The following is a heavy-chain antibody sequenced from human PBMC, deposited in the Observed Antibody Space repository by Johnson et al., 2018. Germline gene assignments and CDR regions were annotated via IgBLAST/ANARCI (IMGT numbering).Heavy chain of an antibody. CDR2: ISSSSNTI. D-gene: IGHD3-10*01. J-gene: IGHJ3*02. Sequence: EVQLVETGGGLVQPGESLRLSCAASGFTFSTYSMNWVRQAPGKGLEWVSYISSSSNTIYYADSVKGRFTISRDNAKNSLYLQMDSLGAEATARYFCARDHFGSGRYAFDIWGQGTMVTVSS. V-gene: IGHV3-48*01. CDR1: GFTFSTYS. CDR3: ARDHFGSGRYAFDI.